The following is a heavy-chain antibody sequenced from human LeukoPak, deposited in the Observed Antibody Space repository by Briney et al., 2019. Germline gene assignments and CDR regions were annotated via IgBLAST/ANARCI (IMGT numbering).Heavy chain of an antibody. CDR2: IHYSGAT. CDR1: GGSISSDY. D-gene: IGHD2-21*02. J-gene: IGHJ4*02. Sequence: SGTLSLTCTVSGGSISSDYWSWIRQPPGKRLEWIGYIHYSGATNYNPSLKSRVTISVDTSKNQFSLKLSSVTAADTALYYCATLRGASTAVFDSWGQGTLVTVSS. V-gene: IGHV4-59*08. CDR3: ATLRGASTAVFDS.